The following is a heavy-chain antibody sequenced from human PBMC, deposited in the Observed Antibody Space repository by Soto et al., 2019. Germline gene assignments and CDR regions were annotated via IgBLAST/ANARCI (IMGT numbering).Heavy chain of an antibody. V-gene: IGHV1-18*01. Sequence: VASVKVSCKASGYIFPNYGISWVRQAPGQGLEWMGWISAYNANTNYAQKLQGRVTMTTDTSTSTAYMELRSLTSDDTAVYYCVRDLDGSGSYYTDYWGLGTLVTVSS. J-gene: IGHJ4*02. CDR3: VRDLDGSGSYYTDY. CDR1: GYIFPNYG. CDR2: ISAYNANT. D-gene: IGHD3-10*01.